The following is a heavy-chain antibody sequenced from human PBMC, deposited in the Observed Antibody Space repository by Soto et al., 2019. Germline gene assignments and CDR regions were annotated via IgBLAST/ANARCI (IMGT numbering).Heavy chain of an antibody. D-gene: IGHD3-22*01. Sequence: ASVKVSCKASGYTFTDYYIHWVRQAPGQGLEWMGWITPSTGGTNYAQKFQGRVTITADESTSTAYMELSSLRSEDTAVYYCARHPPRITMIVPYGMDVWGQGTTVTVSS. J-gene: IGHJ6*02. CDR1: GYTFTDYY. CDR3: ARHPPRITMIVPYGMDV. V-gene: IGHV1-2*02. CDR2: ITPSTGGT.